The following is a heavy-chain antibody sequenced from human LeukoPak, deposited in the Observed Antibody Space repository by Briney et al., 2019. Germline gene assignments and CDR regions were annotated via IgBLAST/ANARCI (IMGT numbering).Heavy chain of an antibody. Sequence: GGSLRLSCAASGFTVSRNYMSWVRQAPGRGLEWVSVIYSGGTTYYADSVTGRFTISRDISKNTLYLQMNSLTAEDTAVYFCARGGYSYGSQYYFDYWGQGTLVTVFS. CDR2: IYSGGTT. V-gene: IGHV3-53*01. D-gene: IGHD3-16*02. CDR3: ARGGYSYGSQYYFDY. CDR1: GFTVSRNY. J-gene: IGHJ4*02.